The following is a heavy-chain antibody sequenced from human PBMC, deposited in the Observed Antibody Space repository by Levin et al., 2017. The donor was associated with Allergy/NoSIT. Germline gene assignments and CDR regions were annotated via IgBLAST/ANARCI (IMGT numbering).Heavy chain of an antibody. J-gene: IGHJ3*02. CDR1: GFTFSSYS. Sequence: GGSLRLSCAASGFTFSSYSMNWVRQAPGKGLEWVSSISSSSSYIYYADSVKGRFTISRDNAKNSLYLKMNSLRAEDTAVYYCARDLPLRWKPLKPDFDSWGQGTMVTVSS. D-gene: IGHD4-23*01. V-gene: IGHV3-21*01. CDR3: ARDLPLRWKPLKPDFDS. CDR2: ISSSSSYI.